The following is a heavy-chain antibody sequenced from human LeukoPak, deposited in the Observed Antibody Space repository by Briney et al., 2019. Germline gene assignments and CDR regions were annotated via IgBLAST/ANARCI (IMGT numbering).Heavy chain of an antibody. Sequence: PSETLSLTCTVSGGSISSCDYYWSWIRHPPGKGLEWIGYMYYSGSTYYNPSLKSRATISVDTSKNQFSLKLSSVTAADTAVYYCARPYYYDSRIDPWGQGTLVTVSS. CDR2: MYYSGST. CDR1: GGSISSCDYY. CDR3: ARPYYYDSRIDP. V-gene: IGHV4-30-4*01. J-gene: IGHJ5*02. D-gene: IGHD3-22*01.